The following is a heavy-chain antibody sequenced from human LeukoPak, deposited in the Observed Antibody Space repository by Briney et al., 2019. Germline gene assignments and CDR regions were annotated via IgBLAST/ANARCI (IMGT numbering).Heavy chain of an antibody. V-gene: IGHV3-23*01. D-gene: IGHD4-17*01. CDR2: ISGSGGST. Sequence: HPGGSLRLSCAASGFTFSSYAMSWVRQAPGKGLEWVSAISGSGGSTYYADSVKGRFTISRDNAQNSLYLQMNSLRAEDSSVYYCARPTTVTTISADAFDIWGQGTMVTVSS. CDR3: ARPTTVTTISADAFDI. CDR1: GFTFSSYA. J-gene: IGHJ3*02.